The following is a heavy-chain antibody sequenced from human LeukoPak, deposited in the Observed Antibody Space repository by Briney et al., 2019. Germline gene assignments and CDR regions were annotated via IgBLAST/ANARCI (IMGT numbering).Heavy chain of an antibody. D-gene: IGHD2-15*01. Sequence: KTSETLSLTCTVSGGSISSSSYYWGWIRQPPGKGLEWIGSIYYSGSTYYNPSLKSRVTISVDTSKNQFSLKLSSVTAADTAVYYCARVCGGGSCWDYWGQGTLVTVSS. CDR1: GGSISSSSYY. CDR2: IYYSGST. CDR3: ARVCGGGSCWDY. V-gene: IGHV4-39*07. J-gene: IGHJ4*02.